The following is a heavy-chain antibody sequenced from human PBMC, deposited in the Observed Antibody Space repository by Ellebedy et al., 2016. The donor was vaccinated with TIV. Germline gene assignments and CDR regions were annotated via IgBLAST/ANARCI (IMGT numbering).Heavy chain of an antibody. CDR1: GYNFATYW. CDR3: AAYTKWGTTYYFDY. Sequence: GGSLRPSCKGSGYNFATYWIAWVRQMPGKGLEWMGIIYPDDSDTTYSPSFQGQVTISVDKSTNTAFLVWSNLKDSDTAMYYCAAYTKWGTTYYFDYWGQGTLVTVSS. D-gene: IGHD7-27*01. J-gene: IGHJ4*02. CDR2: IYPDDSDT. V-gene: IGHV5-51*01.